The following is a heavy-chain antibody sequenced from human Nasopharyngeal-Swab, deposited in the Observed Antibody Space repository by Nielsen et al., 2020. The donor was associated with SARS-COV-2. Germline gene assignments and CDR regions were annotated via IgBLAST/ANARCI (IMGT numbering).Heavy chain of an antibody. CDR1: GGSFSNYK. Sequence: SETLSLTCAVYGGSFSNYKWSWIRQSPGKGLVWIGEINYSGSTNYNPSLKSRVTISIDTFRNQFSLKLSSVTAADTAVYYCARDRGWYDSWGHGTLVTVSS. CDR3: ARDRGWYDS. CDR2: INYSGST. J-gene: IGHJ5*01. V-gene: IGHV4-34*01. D-gene: IGHD3-16*02.